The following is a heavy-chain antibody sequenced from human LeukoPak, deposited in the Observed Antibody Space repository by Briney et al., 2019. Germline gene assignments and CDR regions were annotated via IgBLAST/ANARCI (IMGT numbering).Heavy chain of an antibody. D-gene: IGHD4-23*01. CDR2: VSTYNGNT. V-gene: IGHV1-18*04. Sequence: ASVKVSCKASGYTFTSYYMHWVRQAPGQGLEWMGWVSTYNGNTNYAQRLQGRVTMTTDTSTSTAYMELRSLRSDDTAVYYCARDRDYGSSIFAFDIWGQGTMVTVSS. CDR3: ARDRDYGSSIFAFDI. J-gene: IGHJ3*02. CDR1: GYTFTSYY.